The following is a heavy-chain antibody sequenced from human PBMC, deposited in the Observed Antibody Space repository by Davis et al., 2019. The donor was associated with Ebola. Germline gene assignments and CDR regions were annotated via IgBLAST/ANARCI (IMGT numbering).Heavy chain of an antibody. J-gene: IGHJ6*02. Sequence: GESLKISCETSGFIFRNYVMSWVRQAPGKGLEWVSTFGTGGDTYYADSVKGRFAISRDNAKNSLYLQMNSLRAEDTAVYYCARNLHDFADYGMDVWGQGTTVTVSS. CDR3: ARNLHDFADYGMDV. V-gene: IGHV3-23*01. CDR1: GFIFRNYV. CDR2: FGTGGDT. D-gene: IGHD1-7*01.